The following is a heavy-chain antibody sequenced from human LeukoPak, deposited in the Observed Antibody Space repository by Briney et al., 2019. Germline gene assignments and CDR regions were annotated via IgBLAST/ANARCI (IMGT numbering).Heavy chain of an antibody. V-gene: IGHV1-46*01. CDR1: GYTFTSYY. J-gene: IGHJ4*02. Sequence: ASVKVSCKASGYTFTSYYMHWVRQAPGQGLEWMGIINPSGGSTSYAQKFQGRVTMTTDTSTSTAYLELRNLRCDDTAVYYCARDSHDYCDYWGQGTLVTVSS. CDR2: INPSGGST. CDR3: ARDSHDYCDY.